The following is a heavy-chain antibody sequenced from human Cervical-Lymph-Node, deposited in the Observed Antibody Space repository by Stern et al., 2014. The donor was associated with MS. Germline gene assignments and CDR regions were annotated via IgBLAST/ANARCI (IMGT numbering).Heavy chain of an antibody. CDR1: GLSLTELS. CDR3: ATDYDY. CDR2: LDREDGEI. V-gene: IGHV1-24*01. Sequence: VQLVQSGAEVKKPGASVKVSCKVSGLSLTELSMHLVRQAPGKGLEWMGCLDREDGEIVYAQKFQGRVTMTEDTSTNTAYMEVSTLRSDDTAVYYCATDYDYWGQGTLVAVSS. J-gene: IGHJ4*02.